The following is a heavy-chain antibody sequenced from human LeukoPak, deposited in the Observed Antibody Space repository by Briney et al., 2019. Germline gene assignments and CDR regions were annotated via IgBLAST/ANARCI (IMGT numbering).Heavy chain of an antibody. D-gene: IGHD2-2*01. CDR1: GFKFSDHY. J-gene: IGHJ6*02. CDR3: ARAPRYCSSTSCYVSELIRATYYYYGMDV. CDR2: SRNKASSYTT. Sequence: GGSLRLSCAASGFKFSDHYIDWVRQAPGKGLEWVGRSRNKASSYTTEYAASVEGRFTISRDVSESSLYLQMNSLRAEDTAVYYCARAPRYCSSTSCYVSELIRATYYYYGMDVWGQGTTVTVSS. V-gene: IGHV3-72*01.